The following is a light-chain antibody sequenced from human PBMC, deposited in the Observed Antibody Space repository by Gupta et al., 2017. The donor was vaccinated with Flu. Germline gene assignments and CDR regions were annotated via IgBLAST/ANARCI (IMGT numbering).Light chain of an antibody. Sequence: ELLFTQSPATLAFSPGDSAILSCRASQSVNFYLAWYQQKPGQPPTRLMFDASKRAAGIPDRFSGSGYGTDITVTISTREHEDFAVYYCQQRSGLPMHTFGQGTKLE. CDR1: QSVNFY. CDR3: QQRSGLPMHT. J-gene: IGKJ2*01. V-gene: IGKV3-11*01. CDR2: DAS.